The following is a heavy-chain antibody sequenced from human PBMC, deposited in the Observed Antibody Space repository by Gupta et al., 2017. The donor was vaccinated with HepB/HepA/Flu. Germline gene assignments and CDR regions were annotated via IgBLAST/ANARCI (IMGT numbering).Heavy chain of an antibody. D-gene: IGHD6-6*01. CDR2: INQDGTT. Sequence: QAQLKQWGAGLLEPSETLSLTCAVYDGSFTPYYYWTWIRQPPGKGLEWIGEINQDGTTNYDPSLKGRVTIAALKSKTQFSIHLISVTAADTAVYFGARGSWEARLAYGGQGTPVTVSS. V-gene: IGHV4-34*01. J-gene: IGHJ4*02. CDR3: ARGSWEARLAY. CDR1: DGSFTPYY.